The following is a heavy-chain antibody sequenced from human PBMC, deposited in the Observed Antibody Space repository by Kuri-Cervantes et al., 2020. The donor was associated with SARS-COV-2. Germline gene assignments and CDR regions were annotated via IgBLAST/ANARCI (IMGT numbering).Heavy chain of an antibody. J-gene: IGHJ4*02. D-gene: IGHD2-15*01. CDR3: AKDQHGIVVVVAAIDY. CDR2: ISYAGSNK. Sequence: GGSLRLSCAASGFTFSSYSMHWVRQAPGKGVEWVAVISYAGSNKYYADSVKGRFTISRDNSKNTLYLQMNSLRAEDTAVYYCAKDQHGIVVVVAAIDYWGQGTLVTVSS. V-gene: IGHV3-30-3*01. CDR1: GFTFSSYS.